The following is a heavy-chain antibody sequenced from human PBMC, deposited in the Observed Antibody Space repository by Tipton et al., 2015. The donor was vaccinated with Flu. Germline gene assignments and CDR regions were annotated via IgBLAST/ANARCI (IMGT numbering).Heavy chain of an antibody. J-gene: IGHJ6*02. D-gene: IGHD2-15*01. Sequence: QLVQSGAEVKKSGESLKISCEGSGYTFTNYWIGWVRQMPGKGLEWMGIIYPGDSDTRYSPSFQGQVTISADKSISSAYLQWSSLKASDTAMYYCVRLYCSVGSCYSGYVYNYYNLDVWGQGTTVTVSS. CDR1: GYTFTNYW. CDR3: VRLYCSVGSCYSGYVYNYYNLDV. V-gene: IGHV5-51*03. CDR2: IYPGDSDT.